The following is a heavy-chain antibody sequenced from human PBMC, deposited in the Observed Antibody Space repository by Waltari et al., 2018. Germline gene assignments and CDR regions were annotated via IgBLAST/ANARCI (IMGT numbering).Heavy chain of an antibody. CDR2: NYSSAHP. CDR1: GGSVHRGGYY. D-gene: IGHD1-26*01. V-gene: IGHV4-31*03. Sequence: QVQLQESGPTLVKSSQTLSLTCIVSGGSVHRGGYYWSRFRQRPGRGREWTGHNYSSAHPIYHPSLESRLPISVDTSKNEFSLRLSSLSAADTAVYYCARASDGSYPFHTWGQGTLVTVSS. J-gene: IGHJ5*02. CDR3: ARASDGSYPFHT.